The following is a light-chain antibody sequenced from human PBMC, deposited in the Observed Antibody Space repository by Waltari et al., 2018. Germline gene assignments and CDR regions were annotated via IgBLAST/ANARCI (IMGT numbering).Light chain of an antibody. CDR2: DVN. V-gene: IGLV2-11*01. Sequence: QSALTQPRSVSGSPGQSVTISCTGTSSSVCAYAYVSWYQRHPGKAPKFMIYDVNKRPAGVPDRFSGSKSGNTASLTISGLQAEDEADYYCCSFGGGYPVVFGGGTTLTVL. J-gene: IGLJ3*02. CDR1: SSSVCAYAY. CDR3: CSFGGGYPVV.